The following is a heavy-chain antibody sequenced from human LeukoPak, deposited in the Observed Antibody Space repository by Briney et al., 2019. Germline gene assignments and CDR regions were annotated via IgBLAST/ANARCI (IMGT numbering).Heavy chain of an antibody. CDR2: ISGSGGST. CDR1: GFTVSSSY. Sequence: GGSLRLSCAASGFTVSSSYMSWVRQAPGKGLEWVSAISGSGGSTYYADSVKGRFTISRDNSKNTLYLQMNSLRAEDTAVYYCAKGRIAAAGTAWFDPWGQGTLVTVSS. CDR3: AKGRIAAAGTAWFDP. J-gene: IGHJ5*02. V-gene: IGHV3-23*01. D-gene: IGHD6-13*01.